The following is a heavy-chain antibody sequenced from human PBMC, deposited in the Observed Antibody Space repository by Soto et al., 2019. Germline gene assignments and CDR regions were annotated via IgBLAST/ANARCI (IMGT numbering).Heavy chain of an antibody. CDR3: VRAFVGITGTPQNFDY. Sequence: KLSETLSLTCTVSGGSISSGGYYWSWIRQHPGKGLEWIGYIYYSGSTYYNPSLKSRVTISVDTSKNQFSLKLSSVTAADTAVYYCVRAFVGITGTPQNFDYWGQGTLVTVSS. V-gene: IGHV4-31*03. J-gene: IGHJ4*02. D-gene: IGHD1-20*01. CDR2: IYYSGST. CDR1: GGSISSGGYY.